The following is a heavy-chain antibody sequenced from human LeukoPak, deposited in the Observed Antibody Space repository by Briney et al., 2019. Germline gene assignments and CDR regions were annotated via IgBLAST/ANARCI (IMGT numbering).Heavy chain of an antibody. CDR2: IRIDGTNK. CDR1: GFTFSDYG. Sequence: GGSLRLSCAASGFTFSDYGMHWVRQAPGKGLEWVAFIRIDGTNKNYADSVKGRFTISRDNSRNTLFLQMNSLRAEDTAVYYCPSTSFISGDAFDVWGQGTTVTVSS. CDR3: PSTSFISGDAFDV. V-gene: IGHV3-30*02. D-gene: IGHD2-2*01. J-gene: IGHJ3*01.